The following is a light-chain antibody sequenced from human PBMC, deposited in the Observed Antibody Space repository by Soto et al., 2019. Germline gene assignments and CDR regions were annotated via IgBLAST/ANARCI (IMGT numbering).Light chain of an antibody. Sequence: EIVLTQSPVTLSLSPGERATLSCRASQSVTSFLAWYQQKPGQVPRLLIYDVSIRATGIPARFSGSGSGTDFTLTISSLEPEDFAVYYCQQRSNWPLPFGGGTKVEIK. CDR2: DVS. J-gene: IGKJ4*01. CDR3: QQRSNWPLP. V-gene: IGKV3-11*01. CDR1: QSVTSF.